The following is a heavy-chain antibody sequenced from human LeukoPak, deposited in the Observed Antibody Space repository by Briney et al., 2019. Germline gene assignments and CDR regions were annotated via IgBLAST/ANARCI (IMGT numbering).Heavy chain of an antibody. CDR3: ARVGYTAYYYDSSGLDY. D-gene: IGHD3-22*01. J-gene: IGHJ4*02. V-gene: IGHV3-48*03. CDR2: ISTSGSNI. Sequence: PRGSLRLSCAASGFTFSSYEMNWVRQAPGKGLEWVSYISTSGSNIYYADSVEGRFTISRDNAKNSLYLQMNSLRAEDTAVYYCARVGYTAYYYDSSGLDYWGQGTLVTVSS. CDR1: GFTFSSYE.